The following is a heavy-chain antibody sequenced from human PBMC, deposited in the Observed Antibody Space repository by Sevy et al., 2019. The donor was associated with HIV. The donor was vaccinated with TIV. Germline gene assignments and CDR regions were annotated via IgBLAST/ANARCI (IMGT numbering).Heavy chain of an antibody. Sequence: SETLSLTCTVSGGSISSKNYYWYWLRQPPGKGLEWIGSVYYSGSTYYNPSLKSRVTISVETSKNQFSLTLSSVTAADTAVYYCARSPPWGNTWLYYFDNWGQGTLVTVSS. D-gene: IGHD6-13*01. V-gene: IGHV4-39*01. CDR3: ARSPPWGNTWLYYFDN. J-gene: IGHJ4*02. CDR1: GGSISSKNYY. CDR2: VYYSGST.